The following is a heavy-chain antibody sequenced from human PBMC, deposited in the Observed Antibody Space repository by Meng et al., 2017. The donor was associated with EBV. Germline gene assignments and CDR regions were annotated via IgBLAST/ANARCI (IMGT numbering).Heavy chain of an antibody. CDR2: INPSGGST. D-gene: IGHD2-21*01. CDR1: GQTFTSYY. Sequence: VQRVRSGGELKKPGAPGSVPCTASGQTFTSYYRHWVRQTPGKGLEWMGIINPSGGSTSYAQKFQGRVTMTRDTSTSTVYMELSSLRSEDTAVYYCARDFCGGDCYLFDYWGQGTLVTVSS. CDR3: ARDFCGGDCYLFDY. J-gene: IGHJ4*02. V-gene: IGHV1-46*01.